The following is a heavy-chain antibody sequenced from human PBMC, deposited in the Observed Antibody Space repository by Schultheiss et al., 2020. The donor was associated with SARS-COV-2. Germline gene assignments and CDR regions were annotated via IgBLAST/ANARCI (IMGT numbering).Heavy chain of an antibody. CDR1: GGSISSSSYY. V-gene: IGHV4-39*01. Sequence: SQTLSLTCTVSGGSISSSSYYWGWIRQPPGKGLEWIGSIYYSGSTYYNPSLKSRVTISVDTSKNQFSLKLSSVTAADTAVYYCASGAVAPFFDNWGQGTLVTVSS. D-gene: IGHD6-19*01. J-gene: IGHJ4*02. CDR2: IYYSGST. CDR3: ASGAVAPFFDN.